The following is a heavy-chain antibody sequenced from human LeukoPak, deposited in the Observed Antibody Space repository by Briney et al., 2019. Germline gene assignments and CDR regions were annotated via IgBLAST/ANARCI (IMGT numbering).Heavy chain of an antibody. J-gene: IGHJ4*02. CDR2: IYSGGST. CDR1: GFTVSSNY. CDR3: ARSEMATITRGYYFDY. D-gene: IGHD5-24*01. V-gene: IGHV3-66*01. Sequence: GGSLRLSCAASGFTVSSNYMSWVRQAPGKGLEWVSVIYSGGSTYYADSVKGRFTISRDNSKNTLYLQMNSLRAEDTAVYYCARSEMATITRGYYFDYWGQGTLVTVSS.